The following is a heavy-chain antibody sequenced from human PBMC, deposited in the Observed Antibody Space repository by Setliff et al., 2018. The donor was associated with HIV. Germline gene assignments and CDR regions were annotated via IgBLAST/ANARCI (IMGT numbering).Heavy chain of an antibody. J-gene: IGHJ4*02. Sequence: SVKVSCKASGSTFSSYAISWVRQAPGQGLEWTGGIIPILGIANYAQKFQGRVTITADESTSTAYMELSSLRSEDTAVYYCARDLWGIAVAGPGHYWGQGTLVTVSS. CDR3: ARDLWGIAVAGPGHY. CDR2: IIPILGIA. CDR1: GSTFSSYA. D-gene: IGHD6-19*01. V-gene: IGHV1-69*10.